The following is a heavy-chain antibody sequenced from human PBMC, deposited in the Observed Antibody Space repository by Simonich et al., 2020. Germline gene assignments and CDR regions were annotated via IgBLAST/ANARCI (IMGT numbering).Heavy chain of an antibody. Sequence: QVQLVQSGAEVKKPGASVKVYCKASGYTFTSYYMPWVRQAPGKGLEGGGIIKPSGGSTSYEKKFQGRVTMTRDTSTSTVYMELSSLRSEDTAVYYCASADSGSYWGYYYYYYGMDVWGQGTTVTVSS. CDR2: IKPSGGST. V-gene: IGHV1-46*01. CDR3: ASADSGSYWGYYYYYYGMDV. D-gene: IGHD1-26*01. CDR1: GYTFTSYY. J-gene: IGHJ6*02.